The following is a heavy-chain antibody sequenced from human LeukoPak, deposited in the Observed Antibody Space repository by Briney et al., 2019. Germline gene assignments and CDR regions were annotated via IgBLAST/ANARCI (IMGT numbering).Heavy chain of an antibody. CDR2: IFHNGNT. CDR1: GYSISSDYY. Sequence: SETLSLTCTVSGYSISSDYYWGWIRQPPGKGLEWIGNIFHNGNTYYNPSLKSRVTMSIDTSKKQFSLKLRTATAADTAVYYCARIEDVARGYNHAYYFDYWGQGTLVTVSS. V-gene: IGHV4-38-2*02. CDR3: ARIEDVARGYNHAYYFDY. D-gene: IGHD5-18*01. J-gene: IGHJ4*02.